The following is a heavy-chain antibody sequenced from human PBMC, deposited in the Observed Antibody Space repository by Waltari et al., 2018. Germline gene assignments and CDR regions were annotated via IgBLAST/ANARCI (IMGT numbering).Heavy chain of an antibody. CDR3: ARDNFDSSGYYYLDY. Sequence: QVQLQESGPGLVKPSETLSLTCTVSGGSISSYYWSWIRQPPGKGLEWIGYIYYSGSTNDNPSLKSRVTISVDTSKNQFSLKLSSVTAADTAVYYCARDNFDSSGYYYLDYWGQGTLVTVSS. V-gene: IGHV4-59*01. J-gene: IGHJ4*02. D-gene: IGHD3-22*01. CDR1: GGSISSYY. CDR2: IYYSGST.